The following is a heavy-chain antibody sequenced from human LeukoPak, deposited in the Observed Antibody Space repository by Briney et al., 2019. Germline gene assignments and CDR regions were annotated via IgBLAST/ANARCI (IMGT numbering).Heavy chain of an antibody. CDR1: GDSVSSNSAA. J-gene: IGHJ5*02. CDR2: TYYRSRWYN. V-gene: IGHV6-1*01. D-gene: IGHD6-6*01. Sequence: SQTLSLTCAISGDSVSSNSAAWNWFRQSPSRGLEWLGRTYYRSRWYNDYALSVKSRITINPDTSKNQFSLQLNSVTPEDTAVYYCARFNSNSKWFDPWGQGTLVTVSS. CDR3: ARFNSNSKWFDP.